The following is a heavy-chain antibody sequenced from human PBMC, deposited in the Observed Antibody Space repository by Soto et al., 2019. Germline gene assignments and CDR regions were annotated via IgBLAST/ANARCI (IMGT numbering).Heavy chain of an antibody. CDR2: ISSDGSDK. V-gene: IGHV3-30*18. CDR3: AKAKLQVWLVGGDY. CDR1: GFTFSSCG. J-gene: IGHJ4*02. D-gene: IGHD5-18*01. Sequence: QVQLVESGGGVVQPGRSLRLSCVASGFTFSSCGMHWVRQAPGKGLEWVAIISSDGSDKHYADSVKGRFTISRDNSKNTLYLQMNSLRAEDTAVYYCAKAKLQVWLVGGDYWGQGTLVTVSS.